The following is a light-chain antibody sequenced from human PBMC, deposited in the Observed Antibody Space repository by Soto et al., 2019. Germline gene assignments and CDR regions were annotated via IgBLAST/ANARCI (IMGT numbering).Light chain of an antibody. Sequence: EIVMTQSPATLSVSPGERATLSCRASQTVSSNLAWYQQKPGQAPRLLIFGASTRATGIPARFSGSGSGTEFTLTISSLQSADFAVYYCQQYDKWPRITFGPGTKVDIK. CDR2: GAS. V-gene: IGKV3-15*01. CDR3: QQYDKWPRIT. J-gene: IGKJ3*01. CDR1: QTVSSN.